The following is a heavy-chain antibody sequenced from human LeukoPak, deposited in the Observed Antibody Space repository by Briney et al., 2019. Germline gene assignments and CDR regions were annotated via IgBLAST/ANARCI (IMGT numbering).Heavy chain of an antibody. Sequence: GASVKVSCKASGYTFTSYYMHWVRQAPGQGLEWMGIINPSGGSTSYAQKFQGRVTMTRDMSTSTVYMELSSLRSEDTAVYYCARGFTGDSSGYYPSPDYWGKGTLVTVSS. J-gene: IGHJ4*02. CDR2: INPSGGST. V-gene: IGHV1-46*01. CDR3: ARGFTGDSSGYYPSPDY. D-gene: IGHD3-22*01. CDR1: GYTFTSYY.